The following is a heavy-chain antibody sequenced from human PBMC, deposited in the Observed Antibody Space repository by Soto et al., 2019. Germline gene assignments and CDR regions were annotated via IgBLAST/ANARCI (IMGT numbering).Heavy chain of an antibody. CDR1: GVFIASDAYY. Sequence: TSETLSLTCGVSGVFIASDAYYWGWIRHHPGKGLEWIGYVSHRGNTYYNPSLKSRLTISLDTSKNQFYLHLTSVTAADTAVYYCARYRFTATWSKFAYWGQGTQVPVSS. J-gene: IGHJ1*01. D-gene: IGHD3-16*02. V-gene: IGHV4-31*11. CDR3: ARYRFTATWSKFAY. CDR2: VSHRGNT.